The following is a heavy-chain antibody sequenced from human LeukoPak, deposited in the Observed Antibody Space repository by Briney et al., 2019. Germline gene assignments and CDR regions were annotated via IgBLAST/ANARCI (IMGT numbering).Heavy chain of an antibody. J-gene: IGHJ4*02. CDR1: GGSFSGYY. V-gene: IGHV4-34*01. D-gene: IGHD6-6*01. CDR3: ARGSLRVAARPGY. CDR2: INHSGST. Sequence: SETLSLTCAVYGGSFSGYYWSWIRQPPGKGLEWIGEINHSGSTNYNPSLKSRVTISVDTSKNQFSLKLSSVTAADTAVYYCARGSLRVAARPGYWGQGTLVTVSS.